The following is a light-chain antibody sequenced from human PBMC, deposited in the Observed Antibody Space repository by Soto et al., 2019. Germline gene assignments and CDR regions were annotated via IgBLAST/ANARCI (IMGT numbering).Light chain of an antibody. J-gene: IGLJ1*01. Sequence: QSALTQPRSVSGSHGQSVTISCTGTSSDVGGYGYVSWYQQHPGKAPKLMIYDVYNRPSGVPDRFSGSKSGNTASLTISGLQVEDEAVYYCCSYAGRSTFYVFGTGTQVTVL. CDR3: CSYAGRSTFYV. CDR1: SSDVGGYGY. V-gene: IGLV2-11*01. CDR2: DVY.